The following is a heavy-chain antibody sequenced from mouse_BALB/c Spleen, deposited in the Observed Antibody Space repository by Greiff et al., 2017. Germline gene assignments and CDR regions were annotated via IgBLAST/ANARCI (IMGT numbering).Heavy chain of an antibody. J-gene: IGHJ2*01. V-gene: IGHV1-69*01. CDR3: ARPYYYGSRGGYYFDY. D-gene: IGHD1-1*01. Sequence: QVHVKQPGAELVMPGASVKMSCKASGYTFTDYWMHWVKQRPGQGLEWIGAIDTSDSYTSYNQKFKGKATLTVDESSSTAYMQLSSLTSEDSAVYYCARPYYYGSRGGYYFDYWGQGTTLTVSS. CDR1: GYTFTDYW. CDR2: IDTSDSYT.